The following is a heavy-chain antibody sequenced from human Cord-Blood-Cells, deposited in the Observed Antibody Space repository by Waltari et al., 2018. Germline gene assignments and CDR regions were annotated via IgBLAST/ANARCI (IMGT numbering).Heavy chain of an antibody. CDR2: FDPEDGET. D-gene: IGHD3-10*01. CDR1: TLTELS. V-gene: IGHV1-24*01. Sequence: TLTELSMPWVRQAPGKGLEWMGGFDPEDGETIYAQKVQGRVTMTADTSTDTAYMELSSLRSEDTAVYYCATEQQWFGIRAFDIWGQETLVTVSS. CDR3: ATEQQWFGIRAFDI. J-gene: IGHJ3*02.